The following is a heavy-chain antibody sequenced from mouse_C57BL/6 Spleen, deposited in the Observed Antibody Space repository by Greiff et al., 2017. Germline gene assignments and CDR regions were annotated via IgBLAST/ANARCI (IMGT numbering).Heavy chain of an antibody. CDR2: INYDGSST. V-gene: IGHV5-16*01. Sequence: EVKLLESEGGLVQPGSSMKLSCTASGFTFSDYYMAWVRQVPEKGLEWVANINYDGSSTYYLDSLKSRFIISRDNAKNMLYMQMSCVKSEDTARYYCARGVTTGGRAMDYWGQGTSVTVSS. D-gene: IGHD2-12*01. CDR3: ARGVTTGGRAMDY. J-gene: IGHJ4*01. CDR1: GFTFSDYY.